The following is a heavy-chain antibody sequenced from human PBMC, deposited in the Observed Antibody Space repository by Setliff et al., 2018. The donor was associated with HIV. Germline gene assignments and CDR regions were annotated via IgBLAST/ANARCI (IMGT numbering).Heavy chain of an antibody. CDR1: GGSFGDYH. CDR3: ARDRHYSGLGSYGP. CDR2: IFRSGTT. J-gene: IGHJ5*02. Sequence: PSETLSLTCTLSGGSFGDYHWSWIRQPAGRGLEWIGRIFRSGTTDYKFYLKSRVTISIDTSRNQFSLRLTSVTAEDTAVYYCARDRHYSGLGSYGPWGPGTLVTVSS. D-gene: IGHD3-10*01. V-gene: IGHV4-4*07.